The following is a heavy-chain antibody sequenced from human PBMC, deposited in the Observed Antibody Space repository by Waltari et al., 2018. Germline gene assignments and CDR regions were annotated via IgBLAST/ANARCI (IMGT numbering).Heavy chain of an antibody. D-gene: IGHD2-2*01. CDR2: ITPNSGAT. CDR3: VRDGHKYDFDF. Sequence: QVQLVQSGAAVKNHGASVRVSCKASGYTLLGYYITWVRQAPGQGLEWMGRITPNSGATVYAQNLQGRVTMTRDTSISTAYMELSRLTSDDTAVYYCVRDGHKYDFDFWGQGTLVTVPS. V-gene: IGHV1-2*06. CDR1: GYTLLGYY. J-gene: IGHJ4*02.